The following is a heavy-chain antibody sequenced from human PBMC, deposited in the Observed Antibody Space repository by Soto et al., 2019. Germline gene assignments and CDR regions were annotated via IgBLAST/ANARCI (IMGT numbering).Heavy chain of an antibody. CDR2: ISSRSYTI. Sequence: EVQLVESGGGLVQPGGSLRLSCAASGFTFSTYSMNWVRQAPGKGLEWVSYISSRSYTIYYVDSVKGRFTISRDNAKNSLYRPMNSLRDEDTAVYYCARGRSSSDNGMDVWGQGTTVTV. D-gene: IGHD6-6*01. J-gene: IGHJ6*02. CDR3: ARGRSSSDNGMDV. V-gene: IGHV3-48*02. CDR1: GFTFSTYS.